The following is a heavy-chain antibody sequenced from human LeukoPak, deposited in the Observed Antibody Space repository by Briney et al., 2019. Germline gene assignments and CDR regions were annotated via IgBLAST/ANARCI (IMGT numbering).Heavy chain of an antibody. CDR1: RLTFSSYS. D-gene: IGHD2-2*01. V-gene: IGHV3-21*01. J-gene: IGHJ1*01. CDR3: ARVYQLLPD. Sequence: GGSLRLSCAASRLTFSSYSINWVRQAPGKGREWVLSISSSSSYIYYADSVKGRFTISRDNAKNSLYLQMNSLRAEETAVYFCARVYQLLPDWGQGILVTVSS. CDR2: ISSSSSYI.